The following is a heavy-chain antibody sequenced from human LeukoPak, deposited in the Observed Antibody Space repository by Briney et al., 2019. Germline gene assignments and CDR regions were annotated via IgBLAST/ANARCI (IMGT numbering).Heavy chain of an antibody. CDR1: GFIFSNYA. CDR2: ISSSSSYI. D-gene: IGHD1-26*01. V-gene: IGHV3-21*01. CDR3: ARGDEWELLSQFDY. J-gene: IGHJ4*02. Sequence: GGSLRLSCAASGFIFSNYAMHWVRQAPGKGLEWVSSISSSSSYIYYADSVKGRFTISRDNAKNSLYLQMNSLRAEDTAVYYCARGDEWELLSQFDYWGQGTLVTVSS.